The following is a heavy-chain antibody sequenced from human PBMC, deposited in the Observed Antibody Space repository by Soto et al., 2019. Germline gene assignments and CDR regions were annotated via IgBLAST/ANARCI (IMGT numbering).Heavy chain of an antibody. CDR3: ARGRYGDY. Sequence: QVHLVQSGAEVKKPGASVKVSCQASGYAFTTYGITWVRQAPGQGLEWMGWISAHNGNTNYAQKLQGRVTVTRYTSTSTAYMELMSLRSDDTAVYYCARGRYGDYWGQGALVTVSS. CDR2: ISAHNGNT. J-gene: IGHJ4*02. V-gene: IGHV1-18*01. D-gene: IGHD1-1*01. CDR1: GYAFTTYG.